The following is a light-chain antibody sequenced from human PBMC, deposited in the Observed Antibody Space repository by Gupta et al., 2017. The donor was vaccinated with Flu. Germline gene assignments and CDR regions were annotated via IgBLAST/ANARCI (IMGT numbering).Light chain of an antibody. V-gene: IGLV1-40*01. J-gene: IGLJ3*02. CDR3: QAYDTTLSARV. CDR1: SSNIGAGLD. Sequence: QSVLTQPPSVSGAPGQRVTIPRSGRSSNIGAGLDVHWYQQFPGTAPKLLIFRNYNRPSGVPDRFSGSKSGTSASLAITGLQAEDEADYYCQAYDTTLSARVFGGGTKVTVL. CDR2: RNY.